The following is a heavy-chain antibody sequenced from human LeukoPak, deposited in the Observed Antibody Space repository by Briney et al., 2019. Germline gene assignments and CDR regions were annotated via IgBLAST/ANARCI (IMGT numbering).Heavy chain of an antibody. D-gene: IGHD6-13*01. CDR1: GGSINSHY. CDR3: ATRPAGSTWYGVFDY. V-gene: IGHV4-59*11. Sequence: SETLSLTCTVSGGSINSHYWSWIRQPPGKGLEWIGYVFNGGSTNYNPSLKSRVTMSVDTSRDQFSLRLTSVTAADTAIYYCATRPAGSTWYGVFDYWSRGTLVTVSS. CDR2: VFNGGST. J-gene: IGHJ4*02.